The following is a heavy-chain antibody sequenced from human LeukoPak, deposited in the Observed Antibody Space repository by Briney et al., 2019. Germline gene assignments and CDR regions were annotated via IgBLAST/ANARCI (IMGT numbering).Heavy chain of an antibody. J-gene: IGHJ1*01. D-gene: IGHD6-19*01. V-gene: IGHV1-69*05. CDR3: ERGIAVDET. CDR2: SIPIFVTA. Sequence: SVKVSCKASGGTFSSYAISWVRQAPGQGLEWMGGSIPIFVTANYAQKFQGRVTITTDESTSTAYMELSSLSSEDTAVYSCERGIAVDETWGQGTLVTVSS. CDR1: GGTFSSYA.